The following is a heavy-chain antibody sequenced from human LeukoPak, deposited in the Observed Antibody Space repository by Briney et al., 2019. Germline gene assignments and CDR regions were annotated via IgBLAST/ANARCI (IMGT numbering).Heavy chain of an antibody. D-gene: IGHD1-1*01. J-gene: IGHJ6*03. Sequence: SETLSLTCAVYGGSFSGYYWSWIRQPPGKGLEWIGEVNHSGSTNYNPSPKSRVTISVDTSKNQFSLKLSSVTAADTAVYYCARGPNSTLYYYYYMDVWGKGTTVTVSS. CDR2: VNHSGST. V-gene: IGHV4-34*01. CDR3: ARGPNSTLYYYYYMDV. CDR1: GGSFSGYY.